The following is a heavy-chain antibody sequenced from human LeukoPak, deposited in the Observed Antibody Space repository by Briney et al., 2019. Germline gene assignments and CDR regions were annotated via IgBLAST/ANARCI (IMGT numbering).Heavy chain of an antibody. V-gene: IGHV3-30*03. CDR2: ISYDGSNK. Sequence: GGSLRLSCAASGFTFSSYGMHWVRQAPGKGLEWVVVISYDGSNKYYADSVKGRFTISRDNSKNTLYLQMNSLRAEDTAVYYCAREGGITIFGVVRAFDIWGQGTMVTVSS. J-gene: IGHJ3*02. CDR1: GFTFSSYG. CDR3: AREGGITIFGVVRAFDI. D-gene: IGHD3-3*01.